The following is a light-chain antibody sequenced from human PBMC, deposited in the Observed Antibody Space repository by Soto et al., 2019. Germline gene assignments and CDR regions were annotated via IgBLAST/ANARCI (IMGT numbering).Light chain of an antibody. J-gene: IGLJ1*01. Sequence: ALTQPRSVSGSPGQSVPISCTGTSGDVGGYTSVSWYQHHPGKAPKLIIYDVTKRPSGVPDRFSGSKSGNTASLTISGLQPEDEADYYCCSYAGSYTYVFGSGTKVTVL. V-gene: IGLV2-11*01. CDR1: SGDVGGYTS. CDR3: CSYAGSYTYV. CDR2: DVT.